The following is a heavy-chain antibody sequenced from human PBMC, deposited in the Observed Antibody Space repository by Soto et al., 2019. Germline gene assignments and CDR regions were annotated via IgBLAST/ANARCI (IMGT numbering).Heavy chain of an antibody. CDR2: IIPIFGTA. V-gene: IGHV1-69*01. CDR1: GGTFGSYA. Sequence: QVQLVQSGAEVKKPGSSVKVSCKASGGTFGSYAISWVRQAPGQGLEWMGGIIPIFGTANYAQKFQGRVMITADESTSTAYMELSSLRSEDTAVYYCARGRKTVVVPAAIRGYYYYGMDVWGQGTTVTVSS. D-gene: IGHD2-2*02. CDR3: ARGRKTVVVPAAIRGYYYYGMDV. J-gene: IGHJ6*02.